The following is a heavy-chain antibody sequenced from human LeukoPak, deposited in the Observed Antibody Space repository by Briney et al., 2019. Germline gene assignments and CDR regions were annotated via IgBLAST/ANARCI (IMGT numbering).Heavy chain of an antibody. J-gene: IGHJ6*03. CDR2: INYDGSKE. Sequence: GGSLRLSCAASGFTFSRFGMHWVRQAPGKGLEWVTFINYDGSKEYYVDSVKGRFTISRDSSKNTLYLQMNSLRAEDTAVYYCAKDEVVPSYYYIDVWGKGTTVTVSS. V-gene: IGHV3-30*02. CDR1: GFTFSRFG. D-gene: IGHD2-2*01. CDR3: AKDEVVPSYYYIDV.